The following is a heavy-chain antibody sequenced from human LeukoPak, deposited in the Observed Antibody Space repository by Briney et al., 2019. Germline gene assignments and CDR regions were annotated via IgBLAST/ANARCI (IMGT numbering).Heavy chain of an antibody. CDR1: GFTFSSYS. Sequence: GGSLRLSCAASGFTFSSYSMNWVRQAPGKGLEWVSYISSSSNTIYYADSVKGRFTISRDNAKNSLYLQMNSLRAEDTAVYYCARLGSRLLLYLTHYYYMDVWGKGTTVTVSS. V-gene: IGHV3-48*01. D-gene: IGHD3-16*01. CDR3: ARLGSRLLLYLTHYYYMDV. J-gene: IGHJ6*03. CDR2: ISSSSNTI.